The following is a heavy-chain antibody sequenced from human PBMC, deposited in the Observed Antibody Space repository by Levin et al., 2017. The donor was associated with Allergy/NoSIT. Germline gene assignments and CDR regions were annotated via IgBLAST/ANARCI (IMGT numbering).Heavy chain of an antibody. Sequence: MTSETLSLTCKVSGGSISSGSYYWSWIRPPAAKGLEWIGRIYSSGSANYNPSLKSRVTISVDTSKNQFSLKLSSVTAADTAVYYCARAEVGSEHWGQGTLVTVSS. CDR1: GGSISSGSYY. J-gene: IGHJ4*02. V-gene: IGHV4-61*02. CDR3: ARAEVGSEH. D-gene: IGHD3-10*01. CDR2: IYSSGSA.